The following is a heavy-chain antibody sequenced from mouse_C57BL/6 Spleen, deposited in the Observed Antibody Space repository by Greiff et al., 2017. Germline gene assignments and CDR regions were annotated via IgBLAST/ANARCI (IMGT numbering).Heavy chain of an antibody. Sequence: VKLQESGPGLVQPSQSLSISCTASGFSLTSYGVHWVRQSPGKGLEWLGVIWSGGSTDYNAAFISRLSIIKVNSTSKVFFKMNRLQADDTAVYYCARNRILRSCYAMDYWGQGTSVTVSS. CDR3: ARNRILRSCYAMDY. CDR2: IWSGGST. J-gene: IGHJ4*01. CDR1: GFSLTSYG. D-gene: IGHD1-1*01. V-gene: IGHV2-2*01.